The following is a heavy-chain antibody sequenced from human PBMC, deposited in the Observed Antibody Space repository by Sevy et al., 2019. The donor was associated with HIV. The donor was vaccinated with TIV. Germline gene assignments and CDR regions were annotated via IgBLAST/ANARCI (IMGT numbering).Heavy chain of an antibody. CDR3: AKDQGTMVRGVILPSYYYGMDV. Sequence: GGSLRLSCAASGFTFSSYGMHWVRQALGKGLEWVAVISYDGSNKYYADSVKGRFTISRDNSKNTLYLQMNSLRAEDTAVYYCAKDQGTMVRGVILPSYYYGMDVWGQGTTVTVSS. J-gene: IGHJ6*02. CDR2: ISYDGSNK. D-gene: IGHD3-10*01. CDR1: GFTFSSYG. V-gene: IGHV3-30*18.